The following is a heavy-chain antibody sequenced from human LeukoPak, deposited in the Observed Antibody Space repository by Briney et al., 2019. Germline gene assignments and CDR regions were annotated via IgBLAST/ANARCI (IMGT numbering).Heavy chain of an antibody. V-gene: IGHV4-61*01. J-gene: IGHJ4*02. CDR2: IYYSGST. D-gene: IGHD6-13*01. Sequence: ETLSLTCTVSGGSVSSGSYYWSWIRQPPGKGLEWIGYIYYSGSTNYNPSLKSRVTISVDTSKNQFSLKLSSVTAADTAVYDGARQGSSWFYYFDYLGQGTLVTVSS. CDR3: ARQGSSWFYYFDY. CDR1: GGSVSSGSYY.